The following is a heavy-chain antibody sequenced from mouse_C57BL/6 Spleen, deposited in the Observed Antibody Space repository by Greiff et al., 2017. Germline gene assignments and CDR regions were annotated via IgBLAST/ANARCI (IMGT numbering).Heavy chain of an antibody. CDR1: GYSITSGYY. Sequence: ESGPGLVKPSQSLSLTCSVTGYSITSGYYWNWIRQFPGNKLEWMGYISYVGSNNYNPSLKNRISITRDTSKNQFFLKLHSVTTADTATYYCALYDYDNWYIDVWGTGTTVTDSS. V-gene: IGHV3-6*01. CDR3: ALYDYDNWYIDV. CDR2: ISYVGSN. J-gene: IGHJ1*03. D-gene: IGHD2-4*01.